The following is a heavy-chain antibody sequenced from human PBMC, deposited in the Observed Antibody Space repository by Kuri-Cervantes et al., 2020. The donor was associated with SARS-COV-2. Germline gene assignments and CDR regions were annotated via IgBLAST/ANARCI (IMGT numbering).Heavy chain of an antibody. D-gene: IGHD3-10*01. J-gene: IGHJ6*02. CDR3: AKDSLLWFGETYYYYYGMDV. CDR1: GFTFSSYS. CDR2: ISYDGSNK. Sequence: GESLKISCAASGFTFSSYSMHWVRQAPGKGLEWVAVISYDGSNKYYADSVKGRFTISRDNSKNTLYLQMNSLRAEDTAVYYCAKDSLLWFGETYYYYYGMDVWGQGTTVTVSS. V-gene: IGHV3-30*18.